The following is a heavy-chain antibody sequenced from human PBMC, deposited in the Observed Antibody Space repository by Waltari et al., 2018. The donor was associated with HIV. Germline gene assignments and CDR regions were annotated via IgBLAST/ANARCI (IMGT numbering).Heavy chain of an antibody. CDR3: ARHSTTSTHFFDY. D-gene: IGHD2-2*01. CDR1: GFTFNTFS. V-gene: IGHV3-48*02. J-gene: IGHJ4*02. CDR2: ISSGSGTI. Sequence: EVQLAESGGGLVQPGGSLRLSCTASGFTFNTFSMDWVRLAPGTVLEWISYISSGSGTIYDADSVKGRFTISRDNAKKSLYLQMNSLRDEDTAVYFCARHSTTSTHFFDYWGQGTLVTVSS.